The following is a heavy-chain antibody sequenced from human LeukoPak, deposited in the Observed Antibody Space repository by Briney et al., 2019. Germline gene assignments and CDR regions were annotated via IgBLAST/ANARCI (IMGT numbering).Heavy chain of an antibody. J-gene: IGHJ4*02. CDR1: GFTFSSYG. D-gene: IGHD3-3*01. CDR2: IRYDGSNK. Sequence: GGSLRLSCAASGFTFSSYGMHWVRQVPGKGLEWVAFIRYDGSNKYYADSVKGRFTISRDNSKNTLYLQMNSLRAEDTAVYYCAKSRTVWSGYYCDYWGQGTLVTVSS. CDR3: AKSRTVWSGYYCDY. V-gene: IGHV3-30*02.